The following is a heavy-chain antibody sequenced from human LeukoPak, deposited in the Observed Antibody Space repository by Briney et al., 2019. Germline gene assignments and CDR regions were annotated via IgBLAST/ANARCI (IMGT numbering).Heavy chain of an antibody. CDR1: GTYISSHY. CDR3: AGGYYIGS. D-gene: IGHD3-10*01. Sequence: NPSETLSLTCSVSGTYISSHYWCWIRQPPGKGLEWIASVTYSGVTNYNPALKSRVSMSVDTSKNQFYLKLSSMTVADTAVYFCAGGYYIGSWGQGTLVAVSS. J-gene: IGHJ4*02. CDR2: VTYSGVT. V-gene: IGHV4-59*11.